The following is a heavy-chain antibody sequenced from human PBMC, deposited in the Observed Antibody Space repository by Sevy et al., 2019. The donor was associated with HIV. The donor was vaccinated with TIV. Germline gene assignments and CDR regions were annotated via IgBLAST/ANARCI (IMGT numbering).Heavy chain of an antibody. Sequence: GGSLRLSCAASGFTFNIYSMNWVRQAPGKGLEWISYMTSDLNTIYYADSVKGRFTISRDNDRYLLFLQMDGLRDDDTGVYYCARSVAGNFDSWGRGTLVTVSP. CDR3: ARSVAGNFDS. J-gene: IGHJ4*02. V-gene: IGHV3-48*02. D-gene: IGHD6-19*01. CDR2: MTSDLNTI. CDR1: GFTFNIYS.